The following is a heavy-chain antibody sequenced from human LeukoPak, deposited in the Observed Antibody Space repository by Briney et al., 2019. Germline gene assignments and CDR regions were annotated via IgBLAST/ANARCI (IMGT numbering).Heavy chain of an antibody. V-gene: IGHV1-46*01. CDR1: GYTFTSYY. D-gene: IGHD5-18*01. CDR2: FNPSGGST. J-gene: IGHJ5*02. Sequence: ASGKVSCKASGYTFTSYYMHWVRQAPGQGLEWMGIFNPSGGSTSYAQKFQGRVTMTRDTSTSTVYMELSSLRSEDTAVYYCARDGARGYSYGPTLQWFDPWGQGTLVTVSS. CDR3: ARDGARGYSYGPTLQWFDP.